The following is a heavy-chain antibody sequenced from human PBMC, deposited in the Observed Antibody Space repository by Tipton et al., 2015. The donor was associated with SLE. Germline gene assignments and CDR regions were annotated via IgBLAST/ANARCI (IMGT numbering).Heavy chain of an antibody. J-gene: IGHJ5*02. D-gene: IGHD1-26*01. CDR1: GFTFSGSA. Sequence: GSLRLSCAASGFTFSGSAMHWVRQASGKGLEWVGRIRSKANSYATAYVASVKGRFTISRDDSKNTAYLQMNSLKTEDTAVYYCTRAVGATIWFDPWGQGTLVTVSS. CDR2: IRSKANSYAT. V-gene: IGHV3-73*01. CDR3: TRAVGATIWFDP.